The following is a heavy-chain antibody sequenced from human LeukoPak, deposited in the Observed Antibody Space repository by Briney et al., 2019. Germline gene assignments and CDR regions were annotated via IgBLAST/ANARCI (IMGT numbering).Heavy chain of an antibody. Sequence: GGSLRLSCAASGFNINYYYMNWVRQAPGKGLEWVSYISSSGSTIYYADSVKGRFTISRDNAKNSLYLQMNSLRAEDTAVYYCAELGITMIGGVWGKGTTVTSSS. CDR1: GFNINYYY. D-gene: IGHD3-10*02. CDR3: AELGITMIGGV. V-gene: IGHV3-11*04. J-gene: IGHJ6*04. CDR2: ISSSGSTI.